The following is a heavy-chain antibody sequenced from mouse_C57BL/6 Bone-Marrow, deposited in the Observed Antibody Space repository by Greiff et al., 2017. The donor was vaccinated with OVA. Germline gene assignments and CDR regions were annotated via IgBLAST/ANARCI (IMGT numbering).Heavy chain of an antibody. Sequence: QVQLQQSDAELVKPGASVKISCTVSGYTFTDHTIHWMKQRPEQGLEWIGYIYPRDGSTKYNEKFKGKATLTADKSSSTAYMQLNSLTSEDSAVYFCARRWAYYSNYEAMDYWGQGTSVTVSS. J-gene: IGHJ4*01. CDR2: IYPRDGST. CDR3: ARRWAYYSNYEAMDY. CDR1: GYTFTDHT. D-gene: IGHD2-5*01. V-gene: IGHV1-78*01.